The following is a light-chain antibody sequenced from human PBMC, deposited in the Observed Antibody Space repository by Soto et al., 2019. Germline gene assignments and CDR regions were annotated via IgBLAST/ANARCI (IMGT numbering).Light chain of an antibody. Sequence: EVVLTQSPGTLSLSPGERATLSCRASQSVSNNYFAWYQQKPGQAPRLLIFGSSDRATGIPDRFVGSGSGTAFTLTISRLEPEDFAVYYCQQYGSSPPYTFGQGTKLEIK. CDR1: QSVSNNY. CDR2: GSS. J-gene: IGKJ2*01. V-gene: IGKV3-20*01. CDR3: QQYGSSPPYT.